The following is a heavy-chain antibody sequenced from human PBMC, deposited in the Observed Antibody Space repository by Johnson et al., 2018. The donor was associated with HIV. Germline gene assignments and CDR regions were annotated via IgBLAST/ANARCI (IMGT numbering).Heavy chain of an antibody. D-gene: IGHD6-19*01. CDR2: LSWNSGII. CDR3: AKDRLAVASPGEAFEI. CDR1: GFTFDDYA. Sequence: VQLVESGGGLVQPGRSLRLSCAASGFTFDDYAMHWVRQAPGKGLEWVSGLSWNSGIIGYADSVKGRFTISRDNAKKSLYRQMNSLRDEDTALYYCAKDRLAVASPGEAFEIWGQGTMVTVSS. J-gene: IGHJ3*02. V-gene: IGHV3-9*01.